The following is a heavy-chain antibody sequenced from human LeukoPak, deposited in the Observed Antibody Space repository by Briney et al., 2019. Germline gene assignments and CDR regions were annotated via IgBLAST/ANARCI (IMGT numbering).Heavy chain of an antibody. J-gene: IGHJ5*02. CDR3: ASEYSSSSPPENWFDP. CDR2: INTYNGNT. CDR1: GYTFITYG. Sequence: ASVKVSCKASGYTFITYGISWVRQAPGQGLEWLGRINTYNGNTNYAQMLQGRVTMTTDTSTSTAYMELRSLRSDDTAVYYCASEYSSSSPPENWFDPWGQGTLVTVSS. V-gene: IGHV1-18*01. D-gene: IGHD6-6*01.